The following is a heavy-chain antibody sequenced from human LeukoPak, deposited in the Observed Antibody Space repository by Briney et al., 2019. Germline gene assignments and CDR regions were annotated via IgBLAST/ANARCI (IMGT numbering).Heavy chain of an antibody. CDR1: GGTFSSYA. D-gene: IGHD6-13*01. J-gene: IGHJ3*02. V-gene: IGHV1-69*13. Sequence: SVKVSCKASGGTFSSYAISWVRQAPGQGLEWMGGIIPIFGTANYAQKFQGRVTITADESTSTAYMELSSLISEDTAVYYCARSKQQLVLHDAFDIWGQGTMVTVSS. CDR3: ARSKQQLVLHDAFDI. CDR2: IIPIFGTA.